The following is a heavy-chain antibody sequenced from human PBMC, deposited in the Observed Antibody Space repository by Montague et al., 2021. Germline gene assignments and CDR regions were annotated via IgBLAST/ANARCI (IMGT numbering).Heavy chain of an antibody. D-gene: IGHD2-2*01. Sequence: PALVKPTQTLTLTCTFSGFSLSTNGAGVGWFRQPPGKALDWLALIYWDDDKRYSPSLKNRHTVTKDTSKNQVVLTVTNMDPVDTATYYCAHRSSTSLIGYWGQGTLVTVSS. CDR1: GFSLSTNGAG. J-gene: IGHJ4*02. CDR3: AHRSSTSLIGY. V-gene: IGHV2-5*02. CDR2: IYWDDDK.